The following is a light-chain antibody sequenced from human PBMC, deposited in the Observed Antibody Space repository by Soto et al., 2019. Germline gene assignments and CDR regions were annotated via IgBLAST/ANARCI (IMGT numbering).Light chain of an antibody. CDR1: QGISSY. J-gene: IGKJ1*01. V-gene: IGKV1-8*01. CDR3: QQYYTYPRT. Sequence: AIRMTQSPSSLSASTGDRVTITCRASQGISSYLAWYQQKPGKAPKLLIYAASTLQSGVPSRFSGSGSGTDFTLTISCLQSEDFATYYFQQYYTYPRTFGQGTKVEI. CDR2: AAS.